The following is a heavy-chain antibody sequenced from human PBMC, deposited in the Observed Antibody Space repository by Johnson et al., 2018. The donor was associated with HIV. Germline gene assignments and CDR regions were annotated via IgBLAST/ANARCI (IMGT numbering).Heavy chain of an antibody. D-gene: IGHD3-10*01. Sequence: QVQLVESGGVVVQPGRSLRLSCAASGFTFSSYAMHWVRQAPGKGLEWVAVISYDGRNKYYADPVKGRFTISRDNAKNSLTLQMNSLRAEDTAVYYCARAPEGRVVDAVDGWGQGTVVTVSS. V-gene: IGHV3-30*04. CDR1: GFTFSSYA. J-gene: IGHJ3*01. CDR3: ARAPEGRVVDAVDG. CDR2: ISYDGRNK.